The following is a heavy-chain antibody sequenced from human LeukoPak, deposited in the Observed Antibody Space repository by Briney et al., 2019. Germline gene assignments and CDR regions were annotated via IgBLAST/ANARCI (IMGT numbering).Heavy chain of an antibody. D-gene: IGHD6-19*01. CDR3: ARDKVAVAGYFDY. V-gene: IGHV3-30-3*01. J-gene: IGHJ4*02. CDR2: ISYDGSNK. CDR1: GFTFSSYA. Sequence: GRSLRLSCAASGFTFSSYAMHWVRQDPGKGLEWVAVISYDGSNKYYADSVKGRFTISRDNSKNTLYLQMNSLRAEDTAVYYCARDKVAVAGYFDYWGQGTLVTVSS.